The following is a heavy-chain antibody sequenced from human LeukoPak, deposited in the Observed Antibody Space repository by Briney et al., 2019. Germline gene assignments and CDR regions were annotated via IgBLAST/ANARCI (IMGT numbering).Heavy chain of an antibody. V-gene: IGHV1-2*02. CDR1: GYTFTGYY. J-gene: IGHJ4*02. CDR3: ARDFLSTKFRYCTGTSCTEFDY. D-gene: IGHD2-2*01. CDR2: INPNSGGT. Sequence: ASVKVSCKASGYTFTGYYIHWVRQAPGQGFEWMGWINPNSGGTNYAQKFQGRVTMTRDTPISTAYMELSRLRSDDTAVYYCARDFLSTKFRYCTGTSCTEFDYWGQGTLVTVSS.